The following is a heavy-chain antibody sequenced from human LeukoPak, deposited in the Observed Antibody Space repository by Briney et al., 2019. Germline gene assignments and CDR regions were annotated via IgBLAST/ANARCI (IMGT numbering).Heavy chain of an antibody. D-gene: IGHD1-7*01. CDR2: INPNSGGT. J-gene: IGHJ6*02. CDR3: AMLMEDWNYVLLSYYYYGMDV. Sequence: ASVKVSCKASGYTFTGYYMHWVRQAPGQGLEWMGWINPNSGGTNYAQKFQGRVTMTRDTSISTAYMELSRLRSDDTAVYYCAMLMEDWNYVLLSYYYYGMDVWGQGTTVTVSS. CDR1: GYTFTGYY. V-gene: IGHV1-2*02.